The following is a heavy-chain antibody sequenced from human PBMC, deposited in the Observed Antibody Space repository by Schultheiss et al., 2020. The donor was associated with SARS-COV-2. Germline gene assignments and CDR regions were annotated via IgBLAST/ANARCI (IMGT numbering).Heavy chain of an antibody. CDR3: ARDNLYGGMDV. D-gene: IGHD4-17*01. CDR1: GGSISSGGYS. Sequence: SETLSLTCAVSGGSISSGGYSWSWIRQPPGKGLEWIGSIYYSGSTNYNPSLKSRVTISVDTSKNQFSLKLSSVTAADTAVYYCARDNLYGGMDVWGQGTTVTVSS. J-gene: IGHJ6*02. V-gene: IGHV4-39*07. CDR2: IYYSGST.